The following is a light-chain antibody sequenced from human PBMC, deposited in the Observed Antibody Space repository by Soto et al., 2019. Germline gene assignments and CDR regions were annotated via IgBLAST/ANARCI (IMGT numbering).Light chain of an antibody. V-gene: IGKV1-8*01. CDR2: AAS. CDR3: QKYNSAPLT. CDR1: QGISSY. Sequence: AIRMTQSPSSFSASTGDRVTITCRASQGISSYLAWYQQKPWKAPKLLIYAASTLQSGVPSRFSGSGSGTDFTLTISCLQSEDVATYYCQKYNSAPLTFGGGTKVDIK. J-gene: IGKJ4*01.